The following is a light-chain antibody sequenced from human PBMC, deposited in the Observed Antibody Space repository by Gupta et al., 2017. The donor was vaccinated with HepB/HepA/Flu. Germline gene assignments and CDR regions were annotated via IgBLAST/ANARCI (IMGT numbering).Light chain of an antibody. CDR1: TIGSKS. CDR2: DDS. Sequence: SYVLTKPPSGSVAPGKTARITCGGNTIGSKSVHWYQPKSGQAPVLVVYDDSVRPSGIPERFSGSNSGNTATLTISRVEAGDEADYYCHVWDSSDVVFGGGTKLTVL. J-gene: IGLJ2*01. CDR3: HVWDSSDVV. V-gene: IGLV3-21*03.